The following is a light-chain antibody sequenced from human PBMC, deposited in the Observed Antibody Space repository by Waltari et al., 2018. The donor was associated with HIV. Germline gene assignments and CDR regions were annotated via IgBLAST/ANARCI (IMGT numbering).Light chain of an antibody. CDR3: QSADPSGTVV. Sequence: SYDLTQSPPVSVFPGPTARIGCPGDAFSHPFVYWYRQNPARAPVSVIFEDTKRSAGIPARFSGSTSGTNATLTIDGVQAEDEGVFYCQSADPSGTVVFGGGT. CDR2: EDT. J-gene: IGLJ3*02. CDR1: AFSHPF. V-gene: IGLV3-25*03.